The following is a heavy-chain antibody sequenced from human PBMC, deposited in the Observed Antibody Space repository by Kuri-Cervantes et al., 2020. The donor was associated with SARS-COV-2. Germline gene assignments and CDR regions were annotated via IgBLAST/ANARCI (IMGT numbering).Heavy chain of an antibody. Sequence: GESLKISCSASGFRFDDHGMSWVRQVPGKGLEWLSGLSWNGDWIGYADSVKGRFTISRDNAKNSLYLQMNSLRAEDTAVYYCARVHGLLRDWFDPWGQGTLVTVSS. J-gene: IGHJ5*02. D-gene: IGHD3-9*01. CDR2: LSWNGDWI. V-gene: IGHV3-20*04. CDR3: ARVHGLLRDWFDP. CDR1: GFRFDDHG.